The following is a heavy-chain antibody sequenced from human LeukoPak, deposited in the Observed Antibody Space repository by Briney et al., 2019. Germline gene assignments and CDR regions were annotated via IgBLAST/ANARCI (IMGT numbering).Heavy chain of an antibody. CDR2: ITASGGNT. J-gene: IGHJ4*02. V-gene: IGHV3-23*01. D-gene: IGHD2-15*01. CDR3: AKRHCIGGACYSTD. Sequence: PGGSLRLSCEVPGLVPGFSFSSYAMSWARQVPGKGLEWVSVITASGGNTYYADSVKGRFTISRDNSKNTVYLQMNNLRAEDTAVYYCAKRHCIGGACYSTDWGQGALVTVSS. CDR1: GLVPGFSFSSYA.